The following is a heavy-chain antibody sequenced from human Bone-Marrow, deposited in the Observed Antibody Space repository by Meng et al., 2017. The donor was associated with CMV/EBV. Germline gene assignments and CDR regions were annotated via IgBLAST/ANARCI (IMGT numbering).Heavy chain of an antibody. V-gene: IGHV4-39*01. CDR3: ARLVVIAARGFVDY. CDR1: GGSVSSSSYY. CDR2: VSQSGSA. J-gene: IGHJ4*02. D-gene: IGHD2-21*01. Sequence: SETLSLTCTVSGGSVSSSSYYWSWIRQPPGKGLEWIGSVSQSGSAYYNPSLERRATISVDTSKNQFSLRLTSVTAADTAVYYCARLVVIAARGFVDYWGLGTLVTVSS.